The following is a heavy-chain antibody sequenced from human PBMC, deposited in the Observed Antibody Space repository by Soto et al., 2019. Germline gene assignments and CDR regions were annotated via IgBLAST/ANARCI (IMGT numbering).Heavy chain of an antibody. V-gene: IGHV4-39*01. Sequence: PSETLSLTCTVSGVSISSSSYYWGWIRQPPGKGLEWIGSIYYSGTTYYNPSLKSRVTISVDTSKNQFSLRLSSVTAADTAVYYCARPNKAMGNGYYGMDVWGQGTTVTVS. D-gene: IGHD5-18*01. CDR2: IYYSGTT. CDR3: ARPNKAMGNGYYGMDV. J-gene: IGHJ6*02. CDR1: GVSISSSSYY.